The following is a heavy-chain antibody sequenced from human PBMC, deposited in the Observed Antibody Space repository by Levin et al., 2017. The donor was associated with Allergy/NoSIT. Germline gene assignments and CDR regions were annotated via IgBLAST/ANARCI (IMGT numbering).Heavy chain of an antibody. CDR1: GFSLNTSGVG. J-gene: IGHJ4*02. Sequence: SGPTLVKPTQTLTLTCTFSGFSLNTSGVGVAWIRQPPGKALEWLALIYWDGDKRYSPSLMKRRLTITKDASKNQVFLTMTNMEPVDTATYYCAHHSWRTPFKYWGQGTLVTVSS. D-gene: IGHD1-1*01. V-gene: IGHV2-5*02. CDR2: IYWDGDK. CDR3: AHHSWRTPFKY.